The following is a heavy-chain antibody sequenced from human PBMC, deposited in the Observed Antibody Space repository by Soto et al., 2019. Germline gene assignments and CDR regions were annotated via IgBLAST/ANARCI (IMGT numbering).Heavy chain of an antibody. CDR1: GFTVSNNY. D-gene: IGHD3-3*01. CDR3: ARDRRDFWSGALDY. Sequence: EVQLVETGGGLIQPGGSLRLSCAASGFTVSNNYMSWVRQAPGKGLEWVSVIYSGGTTYYAGSVKGQFTISRDNSKNTVYLQMNSLRAEDTAVYYCARDRRDFWSGALDYWGQGTLVTVSS. V-gene: IGHV3-53*02. J-gene: IGHJ4*02. CDR2: IYSGGTT.